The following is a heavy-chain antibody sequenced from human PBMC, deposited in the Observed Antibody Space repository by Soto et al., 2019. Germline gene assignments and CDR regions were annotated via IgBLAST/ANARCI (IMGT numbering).Heavy chain of an antibody. CDR3: ARDGVSVDRPLFW. J-gene: IGHJ4*02. D-gene: IGHD3-3*01. Sequence: QVQLVESGGGVVQPGRSLRLSCAASGFSFSSYGMHWVRQAPGKGLEWVAVIWYDGSNKNYTDSVKGRFTISRDNSKNILYLQMNSLRAEDTAVYYCARDGVSVDRPLFWWGLGTLVTVSS. CDR2: IWYDGSNK. V-gene: IGHV3-33*01. CDR1: GFSFSSYG.